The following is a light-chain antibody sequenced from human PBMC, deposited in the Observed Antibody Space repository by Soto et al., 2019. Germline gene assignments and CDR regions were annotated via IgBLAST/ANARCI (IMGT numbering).Light chain of an antibody. CDR3: QQYDNWPPIT. CDR2: SAS. CDR1: QSLRSN. Sequence: EIVMTQSPVTLSVSPGETVILSCRASQSLRSNLAWYQHKPGQTPRLLIYSASIRAAATPARFSGSGAGRNFSLTISSLQSEDFAVYYCQQYDNWPPITFGQGTRLEIK. J-gene: IGKJ5*01. V-gene: IGKV3-15*01.